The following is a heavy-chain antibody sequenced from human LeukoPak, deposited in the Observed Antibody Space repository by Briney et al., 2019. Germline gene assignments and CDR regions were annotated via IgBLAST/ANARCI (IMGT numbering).Heavy chain of an antibody. Sequence: SETLSLTCTVSGGSIRSSSYYWGWIRQPPGKGLEWIGSIYYSGSTYYNPSLKSRVTISVDTSKNQFSLKLSSVTAADTAVYYCARSLTIAAAGLEPYYFDYWGQGTLVTVSS. V-gene: IGHV4-39*07. J-gene: IGHJ4*02. CDR3: ARSLTIAAAGLEPYYFDY. D-gene: IGHD6-13*01. CDR1: GGSIRSSSYY. CDR2: IYYSGST.